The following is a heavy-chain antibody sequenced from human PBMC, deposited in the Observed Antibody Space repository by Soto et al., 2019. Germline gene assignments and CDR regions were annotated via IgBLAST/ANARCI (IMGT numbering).Heavy chain of an antibody. CDR2: IHHNGNP. Sequence: SETLSLTCSVSGDSINNGGYSWSWIRQPPGKGLEWIGYIHHNGNPSYTPSLKSRVTMSIDGSRNQFSLKLDSVTAADTAVYYCARYFFGSPFDPWGQGTLVTVSS. CDR1: GDSINNGGYS. V-gene: IGHV4-30-2*01. J-gene: IGHJ5*02. D-gene: IGHD2-15*01. CDR3: ARYFFGSPFDP.